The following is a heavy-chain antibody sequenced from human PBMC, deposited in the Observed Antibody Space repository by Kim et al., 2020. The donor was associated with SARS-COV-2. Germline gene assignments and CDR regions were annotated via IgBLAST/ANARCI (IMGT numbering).Heavy chain of an antibody. CDR1: GGSIRSSNW. CDR2: IYHSGST. V-gene: IGHV4-4*02. D-gene: IGHD6-13*01. Sequence: SETLSLTCAVSGGSIRSSNWWSWVRQPPGKGLEWIGEIYHSGSTNYNPSLKSRVTISVDKSKNQFSLKLSSVTAADTAVYYCAKIKISYSSSRPFDYWGQGTLVTVSS. J-gene: IGHJ4*02. CDR3: AKIKISYSSSRPFDY.